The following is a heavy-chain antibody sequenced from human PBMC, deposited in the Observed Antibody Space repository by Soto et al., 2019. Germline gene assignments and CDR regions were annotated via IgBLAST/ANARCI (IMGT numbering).Heavy chain of an antibody. Sequence: PGGSLRLSCAASVYTFSDYYLSWIRQAPGKGLEWISYIDTSSTKIYYADSVRGRFTISRDNGKNSLFLEMNNLRVEDTAVYFCASHYDLWTGYLSPVDYWGRGTLVTVSS. CDR3: ASHYDLWTGYLSPVDY. D-gene: IGHD3-3*01. J-gene: IGHJ4*02. CDR1: VYTFSDYY. V-gene: IGHV3-11*01. CDR2: IDTSSTKI.